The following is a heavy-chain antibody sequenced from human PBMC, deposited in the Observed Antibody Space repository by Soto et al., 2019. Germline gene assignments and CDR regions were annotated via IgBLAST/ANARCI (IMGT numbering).Heavy chain of an antibody. V-gene: IGHV3-53*01. Sequence: GGSLRLSCAASGFIFSNAWINWVRQAPGKGLEWVSVIYSGGSTYYADSVKGRFTISRDNSKNTLYLQMNSLRAEDTAVYYCAREKPSTIFGVVITIGAFDIWGQGTMVTVSS. J-gene: IGHJ3*02. CDR2: IYSGGST. D-gene: IGHD3-3*01. CDR1: GFIFSNAW. CDR3: AREKPSTIFGVVITIGAFDI.